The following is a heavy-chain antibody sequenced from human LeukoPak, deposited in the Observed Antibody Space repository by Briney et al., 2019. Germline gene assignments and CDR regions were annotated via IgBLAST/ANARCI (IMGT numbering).Heavy chain of an antibody. CDR1: GFTFSSYG. Sequence: GGSLRLSCAASGFTFSSYGMHWVRQAPGKGLEWVAVISFDGSNKYYADSVKGRFTISRDNSKKTLNLQMNSLRAEDTAVYYCGRGQRLFGITRVVALDVWGKGTTVTVSS. CDR2: ISFDGSNK. CDR3: GRGQRLFGITRVVALDV. D-gene: IGHD1-14*01. V-gene: IGHV3-30*19. J-gene: IGHJ6*04.